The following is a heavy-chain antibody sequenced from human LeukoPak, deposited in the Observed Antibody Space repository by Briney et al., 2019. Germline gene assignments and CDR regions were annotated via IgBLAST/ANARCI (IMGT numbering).Heavy chain of an antibody. Sequence: GGSLRLSRAASGFTLSSYAMSWVPDAPGRGLECVSAISGRGGSTHYTDSAKGRFTISRDNSKNTLYLQMNSRRAEDTAVFYCAKGGDSSGYYPGGADYWGQGTLVTVSS. CDR1: GFTLSSYA. CDR2: ISGRGGST. CDR3: AKGGDSSGYYPGGADY. J-gene: IGHJ4*02. V-gene: IGHV3-23*01. D-gene: IGHD3-22*01.